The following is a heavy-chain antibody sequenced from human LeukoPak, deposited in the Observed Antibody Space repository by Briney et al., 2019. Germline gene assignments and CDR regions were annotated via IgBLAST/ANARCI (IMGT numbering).Heavy chain of an antibody. Sequence: GGSLRISCAASGFTLSSHWMLWVRQAPGKGPVWVSRIYADSVKGRFTTSRDNAKNTLYLQMNSLRGADTAVYYCARDIRVGATIPRSDYWGQGTLVTVST. CDR1: GFTLSSHW. CDR2: IY. D-gene: IGHD1-26*01. CDR3: ARDIRVGATIPRSDY. J-gene: IGHJ4*02. V-gene: IGHV3-74*01.